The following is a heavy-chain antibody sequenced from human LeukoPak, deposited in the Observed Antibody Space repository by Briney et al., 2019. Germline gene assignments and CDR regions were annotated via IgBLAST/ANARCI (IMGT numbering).Heavy chain of an antibody. CDR3: ARDYGSGNYRYLNWFDP. V-gene: IGHV4-61*01. D-gene: IGHD3-10*01. J-gene: IGHJ5*02. CDR2: TYYSGST. CDR1: GGSVSSGSYY. Sequence: SETLSLTCSVSGGSVSSGSYYWSWIRQPPGKGLEWIGYTYYSGSTNYNPSLKNRVTISVDTSKNQFSLKLSSVTAADTAVYYCARDYGSGNYRYLNWFDPWGQGILVTVSS.